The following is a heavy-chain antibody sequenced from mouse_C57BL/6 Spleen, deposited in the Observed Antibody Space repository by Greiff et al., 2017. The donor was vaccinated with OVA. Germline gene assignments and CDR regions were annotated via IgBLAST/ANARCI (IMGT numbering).Heavy chain of an antibody. CDR3: TRSAYYINYWFAY. V-gene: IGHV1-5*01. CDR2: IYPGNSDT. Sequence: VQLQQSGTVLARPGASVKMSCKTSGYTFTSYWMHWVKQRPGQGLEWIGAIYPGNSDTSYNQKFKGKAKLTAVTSASTAYMELSSLTNEDSAVYYCTRSAYYINYWFAYWGQGTLVTVSA. CDR1: GYTFTSYW. J-gene: IGHJ3*01. D-gene: IGHD2-5*01.